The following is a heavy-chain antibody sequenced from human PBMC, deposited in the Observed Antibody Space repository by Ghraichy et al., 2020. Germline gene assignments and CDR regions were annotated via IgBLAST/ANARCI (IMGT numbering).Heavy chain of an antibody. D-gene: IGHD3-22*01. V-gene: IGHV3-23*01. CDR3: VTFPSYYLSGFDY. J-gene: IGHJ4*02. Sequence: LSLTCAASGLTFSSYAMSWVRQAPGRGLEWVSTISGTGDSIYYADSVKGRFTISRDNSKNTLYLQVNSLRAEDTAVYYCVTFPSYYLSGFDYWGQGTLVTVSS. CDR1: GLTFSSYA. CDR2: ISGTGDSI.